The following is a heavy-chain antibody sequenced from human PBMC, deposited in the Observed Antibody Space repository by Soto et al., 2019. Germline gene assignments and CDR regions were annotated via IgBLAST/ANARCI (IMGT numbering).Heavy chain of an antibody. D-gene: IGHD3-3*01. V-gene: IGHV4-39*01. CDR2: IYYSGST. CDR1: GGSISSSSYY. J-gene: IGHJ6*02. Sequence: SETLSLTCTVSGGSISSSSYYWGWIRQPPGKGLEWIGSIYYSGSTYYNPSLKSRVTISVDTSKNQFSLKLSSVTAADTAVYYCARPGCDFWSGYSVPGYYYGMDVWGQGTTVTVSS. CDR3: ARPGCDFWSGYSVPGYYYGMDV.